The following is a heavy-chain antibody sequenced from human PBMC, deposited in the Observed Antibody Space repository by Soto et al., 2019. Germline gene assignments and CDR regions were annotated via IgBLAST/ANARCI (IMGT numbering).Heavy chain of an antibody. Sequence: QVQLVQSGAEVKKPGASVKVSCKASGYTFTSYGISWVRQAPGQGLEWMGWISAYNGNTNYAQKLQCRVTMTTDTSTSTAYMELRSLRSDDTAVYYCARVVKIAVAGTEGWFDPWGQGTLVTVSS. CDR3: ARVVKIAVAGTEGWFDP. CDR1: GYTFTSYG. CDR2: ISAYNGNT. V-gene: IGHV1-18*04. J-gene: IGHJ5*02. D-gene: IGHD6-19*01.